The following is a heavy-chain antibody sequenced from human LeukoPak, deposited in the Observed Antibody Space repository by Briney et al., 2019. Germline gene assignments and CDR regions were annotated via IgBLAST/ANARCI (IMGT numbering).Heavy chain of an antibody. D-gene: IGHD3-9*01. CDR3: ARVTGGDYDILTGYYPYPDY. CDR1: GGTFSSNT. J-gene: IGHJ4*02. Sequence: ASVKVSCKASGGTFSSNTISWVRQAPGQGLECMGGIIPIFGTANYAQKFQGRVTITADESTSTAYMELSRLRSDDTAVYYCARVTGGDYDILTGYYPYPDYWGQGTLVTVSS. V-gene: IGHV1-69*13. CDR2: IIPIFGTA.